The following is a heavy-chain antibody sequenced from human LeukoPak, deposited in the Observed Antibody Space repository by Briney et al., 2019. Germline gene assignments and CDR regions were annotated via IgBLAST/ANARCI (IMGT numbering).Heavy chain of an antibody. J-gene: IGHJ4*02. CDR2: MNPNSGNT. D-gene: IGHD5-24*01. V-gene: IGHV1-8*01. Sequence: ASVKVSCKASGYTFTSYDINWVRQATGQGLEWMGWMNPNSGNTGYAQKFQGRVTMTRNTSISTAYMELSSLRSDDTAVYYCATQLLPAGPRPDYWGQGTLVTVSS. CDR1: GYTFTSYD. CDR3: ATQLLPAGPRPDY.